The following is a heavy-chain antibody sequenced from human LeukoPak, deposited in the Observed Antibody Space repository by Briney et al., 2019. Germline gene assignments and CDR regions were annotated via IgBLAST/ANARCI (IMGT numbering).Heavy chain of an antibody. CDR1: GGSFSGYY. CDR2: INHSGGT. Sequence: SETLSLTCAVYGGSFSGYYWSWIRQPPGKGLEWIGEINHSGGTNYNPSLKSRVTISVDTSKKQFPLKLSSVTAADTAIYYCTRESGAFSPFGFWGQGTLLTVSS. J-gene: IGHJ4*02. V-gene: IGHV4-34*01. CDR3: TRESGAFSPFGF. D-gene: IGHD1-26*01.